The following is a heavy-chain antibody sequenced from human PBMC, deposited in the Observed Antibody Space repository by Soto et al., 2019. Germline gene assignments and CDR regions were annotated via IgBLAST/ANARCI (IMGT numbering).Heavy chain of an antibody. Sequence: QVQLQESGPGLVKPSQTLSLTCTVSGGSISSGGYYWSWIRQHPGKGLEWIGYIYYSGSTYYNPSLKSRVTIPVDTSKNQFSLKLSSVTAADTAVYYCARDGLQSGYGMDVWGQGTTVTVSS. CDR2: IYYSGST. J-gene: IGHJ6*02. CDR1: GGSISSGGYY. V-gene: IGHV4-31*03. CDR3: ARDGLQSGYGMDV. D-gene: IGHD2-15*01.